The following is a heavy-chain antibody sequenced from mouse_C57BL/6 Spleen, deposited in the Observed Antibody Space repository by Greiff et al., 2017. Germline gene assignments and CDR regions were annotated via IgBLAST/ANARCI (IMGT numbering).Heavy chain of an antibody. CDR2: IYPGDGDT. CDR1: GYAFSSYW. Sequence: QVQLQQSGAELVKPGASVKISCKASGYAFSSYWMNWVKQRPGKGLEWIGQIYPGDGDTNYNGKFKGKATLTADKSSSTAYMQLSSLTSEDSAVYFCARREIYYGSSYDYFDYWGQGTTLTVSS. J-gene: IGHJ2*01. CDR3: ARREIYYGSSYDYFDY. D-gene: IGHD1-1*01. V-gene: IGHV1-80*01.